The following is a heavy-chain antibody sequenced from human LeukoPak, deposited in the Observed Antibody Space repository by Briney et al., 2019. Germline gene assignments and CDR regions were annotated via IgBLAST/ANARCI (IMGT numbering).Heavy chain of an antibody. Sequence: SETLSLTCTVSGFSITRGYFWGWIRQPPGKGLEWIGEINHSGSTNYNPSLKSRVTISVDTSKNQFSLTLSSVTAADTAVYYCARRRYDASGYYPSRGRYFDYWGQGTLVTVSS. V-gene: IGHV4-38-2*02. J-gene: IGHJ4*02. CDR2: INHSGST. CDR1: GFSITRGYF. D-gene: IGHD3-22*01. CDR3: ARRRYDASGYYPSRGRYFDY.